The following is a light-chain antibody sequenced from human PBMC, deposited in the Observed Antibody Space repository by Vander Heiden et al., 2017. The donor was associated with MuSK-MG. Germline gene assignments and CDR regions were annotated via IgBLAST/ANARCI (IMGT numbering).Light chain of an antibody. CDR1: SSDVCGYNY. CDR3: SSYTSSSTLVV. V-gene: IGLV2-14*03. Sequence: QSALTQPASVSESPGQSITLACTGTSSDVCGYNYVSWYQQHPGKAPKRMIYDVSTRPSGVSNRFSGSKSGNTASLTISGLQAEDEADYYCSSYTSSSTLVVFGGGTKLTVL. J-gene: IGLJ2*01. CDR2: DVS.